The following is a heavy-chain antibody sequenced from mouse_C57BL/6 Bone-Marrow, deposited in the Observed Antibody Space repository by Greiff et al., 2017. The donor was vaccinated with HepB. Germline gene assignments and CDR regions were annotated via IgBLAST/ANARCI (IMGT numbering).Heavy chain of an antibody. D-gene: IGHD1-1*01. V-gene: IGHV14-4*01. J-gene: IGHJ1*03. CDR3: TTPYGSRGYFDV. CDR2: IDPENGDT. Sequence: EVKLQQSGAELVRPGASVKLSCTASGFNIKDDYMHWVKQRPEQGLEWIGWIDPENGDTEYASKFQGKATITADTSSNTAYLQLSSLTSEDTAVYYCTTPYGSRGYFDVWGTGTTVTVSS. CDR1: GFNIKDDY.